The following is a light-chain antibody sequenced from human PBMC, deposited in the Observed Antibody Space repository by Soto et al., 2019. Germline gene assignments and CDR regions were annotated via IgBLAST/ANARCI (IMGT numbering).Light chain of an antibody. Sequence: DNQMTQSPSSPSTSVGDRVTITCRASQNIGRNLNWYQQKPGKAPKLLIYTVSNLQTGVPLRFSGRGSGTEFTLTISALQPEDFATYYCQQCYSIPLTFGGGTKVDIK. CDR2: TVS. J-gene: IGKJ4*01. CDR3: QQCYSIPLT. CDR1: QNIGRN. V-gene: IGKV1-39*01.